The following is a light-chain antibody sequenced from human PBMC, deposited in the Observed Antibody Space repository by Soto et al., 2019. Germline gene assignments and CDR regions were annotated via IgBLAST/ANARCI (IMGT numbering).Light chain of an antibody. Sequence: DIQMAQSPSTLSGSVGDRVTITFRASQTISSWLAWYQQKPGKAPNLLVYKASTLKSGVPSRFRGSGSGTDFTLTITSLEPEDFEVYYCQQRSNWPLTFGGGTKVDIK. V-gene: IGKV1-5*03. CDR1: QTISSW. J-gene: IGKJ4*01. CDR2: KAS. CDR3: QQRSNWPLT.